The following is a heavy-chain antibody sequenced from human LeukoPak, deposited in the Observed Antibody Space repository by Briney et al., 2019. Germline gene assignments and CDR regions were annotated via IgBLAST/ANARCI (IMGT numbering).Heavy chain of an antibody. CDR3: SRKSGAFCPFGF. V-gene: IGHV4-34*01. J-gene: IGHJ4*02. Sequence: GSLGLSCAASGFTFSDCYMSWFRQAPGKGLEWIGEISLTGETNYNPSLNGRVTMSLDGSRNQLSLTLTSVTAADTAIYYCSRKSGAFCPFGFWGRGTLVIV. CDR1: GFTFSDCY. CDR2: ISLTGET. D-gene: IGHD1-26*01.